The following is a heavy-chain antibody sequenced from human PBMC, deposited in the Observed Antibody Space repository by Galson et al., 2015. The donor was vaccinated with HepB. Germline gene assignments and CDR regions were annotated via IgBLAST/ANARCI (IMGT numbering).Heavy chain of an antibody. D-gene: IGHD2-2*01. V-gene: IGHV3-9*01. CDR1: GFTFEDYA. Sequence: SLRLSCAASGFTFEDYAMHWVRQAPGKGLEWVSRISWNSGSIGYADSVKGRFTVSRDNAKNPLYLQMNSLRVEDTALYYCAKGTGYSSSIGDSWGQGTLVTASS. CDR3: AKGTGYSSSIGDS. J-gene: IGHJ4*02. CDR2: ISWNSGSI.